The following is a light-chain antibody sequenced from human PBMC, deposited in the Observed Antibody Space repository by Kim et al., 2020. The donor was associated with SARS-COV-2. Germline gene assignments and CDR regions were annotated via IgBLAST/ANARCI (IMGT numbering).Light chain of an antibody. J-gene: IGLJ2*01. V-gene: IGLV3-1*01. CDR1: VLGDKN. CDR2: VDF. CDR3: QGWDTSSVV. Sequence: GSQRQSASIPSFGVVLGDKNACWYQQKPGQSPLLVIYVDFKRPSGIPERFSGSNSGNTATLTISGAQAMEGADYYCQGWDTSSVVFGGGTQLTVL.